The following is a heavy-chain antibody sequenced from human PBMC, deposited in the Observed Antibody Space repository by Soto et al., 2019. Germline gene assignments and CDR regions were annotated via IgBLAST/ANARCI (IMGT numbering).Heavy chain of an antibody. J-gene: IGHJ4*02. V-gene: IGHV4-31*03. CDR1: FGSISVGGYY. CDR2: IYYSGST. CDR3: ARARYYCSGTSCYYFDY. D-gene: IGHD2-2*01. Sequence: LSLTFTVSFGSISVGGYYWSWIRHYPGKGLEWIGYIYYSGSTYYNPSLKSRVTISVDMSKNQFSLQLSSVTAADTAVYYCARARYYCSGTSCYYFDYWGQGTLVTVSS.